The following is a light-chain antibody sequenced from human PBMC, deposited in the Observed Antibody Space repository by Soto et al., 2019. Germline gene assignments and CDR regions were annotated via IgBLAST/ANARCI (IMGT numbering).Light chain of an antibody. Sequence: DIQMTQSPPSLSVSVGDRVTITCRANQSIVKYLNWYQQRPGKAPELLIYAASNLQSGVSSRFSGSGSGADFTLTISSLQPDDFASYYCQQSYSSPKTFGQGTKVDIK. CDR2: AAS. V-gene: IGKV1-39*01. CDR1: QSIVKY. CDR3: QQSYSSPKT. J-gene: IGKJ1*01.